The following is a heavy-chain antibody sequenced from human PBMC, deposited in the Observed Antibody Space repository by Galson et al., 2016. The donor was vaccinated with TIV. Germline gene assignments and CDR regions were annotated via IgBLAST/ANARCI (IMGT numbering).Heavy chain of an antibody. D-gene: IGHD7-27*01. J-gene: IGHJ4*02. V-gene: IGHV1-46*03. CDR3: IRDLGRLRDF. CDR1: GNIFTRDY. Sequence: SMKVSCKASGNIFTRDYVHWVRQAPGQGLEWMGVIDPTYGGTTFAQKFQALVTMTRDTSTSTVYMEVSGLKSDDTAVYYCIRDLGRLRDFWGQGTLVTVSS. CDR2: IDPTYGGT.